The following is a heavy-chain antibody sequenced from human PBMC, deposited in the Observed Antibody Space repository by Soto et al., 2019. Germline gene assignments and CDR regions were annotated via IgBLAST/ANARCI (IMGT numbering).Heavy chain of an antibody. CDR2: ISFDGSNK. J-gene: IGHJ3*02. D-gene: IGHD3-22*01. CDR3: ARESYDSSGYSYDAFDI. Sequence: ESGGGVVQPGRSLRLSCAGSGFTFSSYAMHWVRQAPGKGLEWVAVISFDGSNKYYADSVKGRFTISRDNSKNTLYLQMNSLRAEDTAVYYCARESYDSSGYSYDAFDIWGQGTMVTVSS. V-gene: IGHV3-30-3*01. CDR1: GFTFSSYA.